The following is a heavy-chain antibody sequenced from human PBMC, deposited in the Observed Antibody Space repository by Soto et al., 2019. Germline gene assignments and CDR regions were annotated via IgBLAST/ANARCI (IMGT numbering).Heavy chain of an antibody. D-gene: IGHD5-18*01. Sequence: VQLQESGPGLVKSSQTLSLTCSVSGGSISNGYYYWTWIRQPPGEGLEWIGIIYHSGTTYYSPSLKSRLTISMDTSKNLFSLHLSSVIAADTAVYYCARASAVVGGGFDLWGPGTLVPVSS. CDR3: ARASAVVGGGFDL. J-gene: IGHJ4*02. CDR2: IYHSGTT. CDR1: GGSISNGYYY. V-gene: IGHV4-30-4*01.